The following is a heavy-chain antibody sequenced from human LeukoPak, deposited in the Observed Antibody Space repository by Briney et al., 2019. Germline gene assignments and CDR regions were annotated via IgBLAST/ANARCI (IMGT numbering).Heavy chain of an antibody. CDR3: ARRGIRPAAISWFDP. CDR2: INHSGST. Sequence: PSETLSLTCAVYGGSFSGYYWSWIRQPPGKGLEWIGEINHSGSTNYNPSLKSRVTISVDTSKNQFSLKLSSVTAADTAVYYCARRGIRPAAISWFDPWGQGTLVTVSS. D-gene: IGHD2-2*01. J-gene: IGHJ5*02. CDR1: GGSFSGYY. V-gene: IGHV4-34*01.